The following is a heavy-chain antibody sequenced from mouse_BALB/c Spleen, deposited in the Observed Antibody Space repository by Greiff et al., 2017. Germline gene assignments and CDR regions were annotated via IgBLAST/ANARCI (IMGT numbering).Heavy chain of an antibody. CDR3: TRWGYYYGSTFDY. J-gene: IGHJ2*01. CDR2: IYPGNSDT. V-gene: IGHV1-5*01. CDR1: GYTFTSYW. D-gene: IGHD1-1*01. Sequence: VQLKQSGTVLARPGASVKMSCKASGYTFTSYWMHWVKQRPGQGLEWIGAIYPGNSDTSYNQKFKGKAKLTAVTSSSTAYMELSSLTNEDSAVYYCTRWGYYYGSTFDYWGQGTTLTVSS.